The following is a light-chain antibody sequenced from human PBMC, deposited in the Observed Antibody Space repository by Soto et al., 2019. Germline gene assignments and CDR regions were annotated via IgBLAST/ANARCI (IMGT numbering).Light chain of an antibody. CDR2: DIF. J-gene: IGKJ1*01. CDR3: QQRISWPLT. CDR1: QSVGSD. V-gene: IGKV3-11*01. Sequence: EIVMTQSPATLSVSPGERATLSCRASQSVGSDLAWYKQKPGQAPRLVIYDIFARATGVPTRISGSGYGTDFTLTISSLQPAEFAIYYGQQRISWPLTFGQGTKVDIK.